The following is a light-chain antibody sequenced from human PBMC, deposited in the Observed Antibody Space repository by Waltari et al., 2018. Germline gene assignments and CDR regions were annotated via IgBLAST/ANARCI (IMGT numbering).Light chain of an antibody. Sequence: DIQLTQSPSSVSASVGDTVTIACRASQAISNKLAWYQQRAGKAPQLLIFAASTLQGGVPSRFSGSGSGTDFTLTINSLQPEDFATYYCQEANSFPRATFGGGTKVEIK. CDR2: AAS. V-gene: IGKV1-12*01. CDR1: QAISNK. CDR3: QEANSFPRAT. J-gene: IGKJ4*01.